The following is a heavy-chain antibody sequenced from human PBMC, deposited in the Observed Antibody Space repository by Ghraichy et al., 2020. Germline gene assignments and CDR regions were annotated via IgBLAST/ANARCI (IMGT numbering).Heavy chain of an antibody. J-gene: IGHJ4*02. CDR3: ASEDTRNYIPSFFDY. CDR2: IHYSGTT. CDR1: GYSIRDGYY. D-gene: IGHD2/OR15-2a*01. V-gene: IGHV4-38-2*02. Sequence: SETLSLTCSVSGYSIRDGYYWAWIRQPPGGGPEWIGSIHYSGTTFDNPSLKSRVTLSIDTSQNQFSLDLNSVTAADTAVYFCASEDTRNYIPSFFDYWSQGSLGTVSS.